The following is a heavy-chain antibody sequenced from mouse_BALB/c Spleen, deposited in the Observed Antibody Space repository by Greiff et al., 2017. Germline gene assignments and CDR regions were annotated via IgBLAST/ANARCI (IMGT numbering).Heavy chain of an antibody. CDR2: IWSGGST. CDR3: AREGGSRRDWFAY. D-gene: IGHD1-1*01. V-gene: IGHV2-2*02. CDR1: GFSLTSYG. Sequence: QVQLQQSGPGLVQPSQSLSITCTVSGFSLTSYGVHWVRQSPGKGLEWLGVIWSGGSTDYNAAFISRLSISKDNSKSQVFFKMNSLQANDTAIYYCAREGGSRRDWFAYWGQGTLVTVSA. J-gene: IGHJ3*01.